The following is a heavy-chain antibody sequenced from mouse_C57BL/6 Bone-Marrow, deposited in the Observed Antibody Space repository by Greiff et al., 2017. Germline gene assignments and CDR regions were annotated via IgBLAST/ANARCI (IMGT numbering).Heavy chain of an antibody. Sequence: QVQLKESGAELARPGASVKLSCKASGYTFTSYGISWVKQRTGQGLEWIGEIYPRSGNTYYNEKFKGKVTLTADKSSSTAYMELRSLTSEDSAVYFCARGYPFAYWGQGTLVTVSA. CDR3: ARGYPFAY. CDR1: GYTFTSYG. V-gene: IGHV1-81*01. J-gene: IGHJ3*01. CDR2: IYPRSGNT. D-gene: IGHD2-2*01.